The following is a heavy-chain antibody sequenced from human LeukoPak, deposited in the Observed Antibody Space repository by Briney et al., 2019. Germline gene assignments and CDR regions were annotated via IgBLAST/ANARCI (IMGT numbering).Heavy chain of an antibody. J-gene: IGHJ4*02. CDR1: GFTFSLYN. V-gene: IGHV3-48*03. Sequence: GSLRLSCAASGFTFSLYNMNWVRQAPGKGLEWVSQISASETSIKYADSVRGRFTISRDNDKNSVYLQMNSLRAEDTAIYYCVRDNLENQWLERSYWGQGTLVTVSS. D-gene: IGHD6-19*01. CDR3: VRDNLENQWLERSY. CDR2: ISASETSI.